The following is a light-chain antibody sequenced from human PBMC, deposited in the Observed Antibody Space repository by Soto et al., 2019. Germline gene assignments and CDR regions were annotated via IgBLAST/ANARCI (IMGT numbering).Light chain of an antibody. CDR1: NIGSKS. J-gene: IGLJ2*01. Sequence: SYELTQPPSVSVAPGKTASITCGGNNIGSKSVHWYQQKPGQAPMLVINYDSDRPSGIPERFSGSKSENTATATLTISRVEAGDEANYYCQVWDSSSDHLVFGGGTKLTVL. CDR2: YDS. CDR3: QVWDSSSDHLV. V-gene: IGLV3-21*04.